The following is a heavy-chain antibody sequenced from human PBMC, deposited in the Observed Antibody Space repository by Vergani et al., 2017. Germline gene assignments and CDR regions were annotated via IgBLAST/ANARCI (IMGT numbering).Heavy chain of an antibody. CDR1: GFTFSSYS. CDR3: AIKEMATIS. Sequence: EVQLVESGGGLVQPGGSLRLSCAASGFTFSSYSMNWVRQAPGKGLEWVSYISSSSSTIYYADSVKGRFTISRDNAKNSLYLQMNSLRAEDTAVYYCAIKEMATISWGQGTLVTVSS. D-gene: IGHD5-24*01. J-gene: IGHJ5*02. CDR2: ISSSSSTI. V-gene: IGHV3-48*04.